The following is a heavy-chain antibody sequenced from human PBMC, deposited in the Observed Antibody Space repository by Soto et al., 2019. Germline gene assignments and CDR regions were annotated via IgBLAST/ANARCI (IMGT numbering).Heavy chain of an antibody. Sequence: QVQLQESGPGLVKPSETLSLTCTVSGGSISSYYWSWIRQPAGKGLEWIGRIYTSGSTNYNPSLKSRVTMSVDTSKNQFSLKLSSVTAADTAVYYCARDDPTYSSGWYVGWFDPWGQGTLVTVSS. CDR2: IYTSGST. CDR1: GGSISSYY. CDR3: ARDDPTYSSGWYVGWFDP. D-gene: IGHD6-19*01. V-gene: IGHV4-4*07. J-gene: IGHJ5*02.